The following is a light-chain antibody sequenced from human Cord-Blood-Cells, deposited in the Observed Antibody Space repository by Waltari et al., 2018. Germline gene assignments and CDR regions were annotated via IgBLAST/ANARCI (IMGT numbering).Light chain of an antibody. CDR2: KAS. V-gene: IGKV1-5*03. CDR3: QQYNSYSYS. J-gene: IGKJ2*03. CDR1: QSISSW. Sequence: DIQITQSPSTLSPSVGDRVPITCRASQSISSWLAWYQQKPGKAPKLLIYKASSLESGVPSRFSGSGSGTDFTLTISSLQPDDFATYYCQQYNSYSYSFGQGTKLEIK.